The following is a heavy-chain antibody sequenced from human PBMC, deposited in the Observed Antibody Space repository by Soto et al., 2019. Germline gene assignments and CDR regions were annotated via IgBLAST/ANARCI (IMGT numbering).Heavy chain of an antibody. Sequence: QVQLVQSGAEVKKPGSSVKVSCKASGGTFSSYTISWVRQAPGQGLEWMGRIIPILGIANYAQKFQGRVTITADKSTSTAYMELSSLRSEDTAVYYCARLDYYDSSGYREPFDYWGQGTLVTVSS. CDR2: IIPILGIA. D-gene: IGHD3-22*01. V-gene: IGHV1-69*02. CDR1: GGTFSSYT. CDR3: ARLDYYDSSGYREPFDY. J-gene: IGHJ4*02.